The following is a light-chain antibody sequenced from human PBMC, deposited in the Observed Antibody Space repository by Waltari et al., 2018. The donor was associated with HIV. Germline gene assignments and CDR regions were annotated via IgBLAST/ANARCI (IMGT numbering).Light chain of an antibody. CDR1: SSDIGHYNY. CDR2: DVT. Sequence: QSALTQPASVSASPGQSITIPCTGSSSDIGHYNYVSWYQHHPGKAPKLLIYDVTTRPSGISYRFSGSKSGNTASLTISGLQAEDEADYYCSSYERNNIVLFGGGTKVTIL. V-gene: IGLV2-14*03. J-gene: IGLJ3*02. CDR3: SSYERNNIVL.